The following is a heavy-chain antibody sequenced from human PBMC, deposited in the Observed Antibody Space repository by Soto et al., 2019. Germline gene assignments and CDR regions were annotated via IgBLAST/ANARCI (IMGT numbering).Heavy chain of an antibody. J-gene: IGHJ6*02. Sequence: QVQLVESGGGVVQPGRSLRLSCAASGFTLSSYGMHWVRQAPGKGLEWVAVISYDGSNKYYADSVKGRFTISRDNSKNTLYLQMNSLRAEDTAVYYCANSQGADWLYYCGMVVWGQGTTVTVSS. CDR3: ANSQGADWLYYCGMVV. V-gene: IGHV3-30*18. D-gene: IGHD3-9*01. CDR1: GFTLSSYG. CDR2: ISYDGSNK.